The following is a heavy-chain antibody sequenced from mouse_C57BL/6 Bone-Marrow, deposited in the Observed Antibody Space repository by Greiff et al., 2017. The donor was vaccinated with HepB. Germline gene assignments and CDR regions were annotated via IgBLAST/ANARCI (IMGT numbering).Heavy chain of an antibody. Sequence: QVQLQQPVAELVMPGASVKLSCKASGYTFTSYWMHRVKQRPGQGLEWIGEIDPSDSYTNYNQKFKGKFTLTVDKSSSTADMELSSLTSEASAVYYCARRDITPGDRGQGTTLTVSS. D-gene: IGHD1-1*01. V-gene: IGHV1-69*01. J-gene: IGHJ2*01. CDR3: ARRDITPGD. CDR2: IDPSDSYT. CDR1: GYTFTSYW.